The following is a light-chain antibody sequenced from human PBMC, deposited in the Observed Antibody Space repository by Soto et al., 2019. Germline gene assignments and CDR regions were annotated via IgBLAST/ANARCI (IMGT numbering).Light chain of an antibody. CDR3: QQYGTSPPT. CDR1: QSVSSSY. CDR2: GAS. J-gene: IGKJ2*01. V-gene: IGKV3-20*01. Sequence: EIVMTQSPATLSVSAGERATLSCRARQSVSSSYLAWYQQKPGQPPRLLIYGASSRATGIPDRFRGSGSGTDFTLTVSRLEPEDFAVFYCQQYGTSPPTFGQGTTVDIK.